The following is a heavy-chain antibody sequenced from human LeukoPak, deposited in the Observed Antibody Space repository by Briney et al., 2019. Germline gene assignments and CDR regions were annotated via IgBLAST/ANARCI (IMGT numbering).Heavy chain of an antibody. J-gene: IGHJ4*02. CDR3: ARDLSSGSYLGYFDY. D-gene: IGHD3-10*01. V-gene: IGHV4-59*01. CDR2: IYYSGST. CDR1: GCSISSYY. Sequence: PSETLSLTCTVSGCSISSYYWSWVRQPPGKGLEWIAYIYYSGSTNYNPSLKSRVTISVDTSKNQFSLKLSSVTAADTAVYYCARDLSSGSYLGYFDYWGQGTLVTVSS.